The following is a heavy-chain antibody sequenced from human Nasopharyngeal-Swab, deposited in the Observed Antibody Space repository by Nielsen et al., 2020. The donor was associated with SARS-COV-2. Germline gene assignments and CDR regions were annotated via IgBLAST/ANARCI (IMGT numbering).Heavy chain of an antibody. CDR3: ARDRSGYYDFDY. CDR2: IKQDGSEK. D-gene: IGHD3-22*01. V-gene: IGHV3-7*01. CDR1: GFTFSSYW. J-gene: IGHJ4*02. Sequence: GESLKISCAASGFTFSSYWMSWVRQAPGKGLEWVANIKQDGSEKYYVDSVKGRFTIYRDNAKNSLYLQMNSLRAEDTSLYYCARDRSGYYDFDYWGQGTLVTVSS.